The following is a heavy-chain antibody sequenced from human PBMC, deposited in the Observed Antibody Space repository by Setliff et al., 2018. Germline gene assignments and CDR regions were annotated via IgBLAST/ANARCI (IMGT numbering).Heavy chain of an antibody. J-gene: IGHJ4*02. Sequence: SETLSLTCTVSGGSISSGSYYWSWIRQPAGKGLEWIGRIYTSGSTNYNPSLKSRVTISVDTSKNQFSLRLSSVTAADTAVYYCASMGATRDHWGQGTLVTVSS. CDR3: ASMGATRDH. D-gene: IGHD1-26*01. CDR2: IYTSGST. V-gene: IGHV4-61*02. CDR1: GGSISSGSYY.